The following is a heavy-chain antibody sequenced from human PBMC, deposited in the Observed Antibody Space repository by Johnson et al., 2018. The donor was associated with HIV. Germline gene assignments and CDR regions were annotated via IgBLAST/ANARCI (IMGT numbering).Heavy chain of an antibody. J-gene: IGHJ3*02. D-gene: IGHD5-18*01. CDR1: GFTFSSYA. V-gene: IGHV3-20*04. CDR3: ARIPGGYSRDGFIGGGDRSPDAFDI. CDR2: SNWDGGST. Sequence: VQLVESGGGGVQPGRSLRLSCAASGFTFSSYAMHWVRQAPGKGLEWVSGSNWDGGSTDYANSVKGRFTISRDNAKNSLFLQMNSLRAEDTAMYYCARIPGGYSRDGFIGGGDRSPDAFDIWGQGTMVTISS.